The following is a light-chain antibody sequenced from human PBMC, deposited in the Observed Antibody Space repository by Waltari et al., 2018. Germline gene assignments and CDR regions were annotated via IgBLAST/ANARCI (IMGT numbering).Light chain of an antibody. CDR3: QHYLRLPAT. CDR1: QSVTRT. CDR2: GAS. Sequence: EIVLTQSPGTLSLSPGERATLSCRASQSVTRTLAWYQQKPGQAPRLLIYGASNRATGIPDRFSGSGSRTDFSLTISRLEPEDFAVYYCQHYLRLPATFGQGTKVEIK. V-gene: IGKV3-20*01. J-gene: IGKJ1*01.